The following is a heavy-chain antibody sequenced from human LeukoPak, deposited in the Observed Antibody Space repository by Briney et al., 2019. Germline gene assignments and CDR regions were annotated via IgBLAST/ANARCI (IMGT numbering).Heavy chain of an antibody. CDR1: GGTFSSYA. CDR3: ARVALEKGPGAFDI. V-gene: IGHV1-69*01. CDR2: IIPIFGTA. Sequence: SGKVSCKASGGTFSSYAISWVRQAPGQGLEWMGGIIPIFGTANHAQKFQGRVTITADESTSTAYMELSSLRSEDTAVYYCARVALEKGPGAFDIWGQGTMVTVSS. D-gene: IGHD3-3*01. J-gene: IGHJ3*02.